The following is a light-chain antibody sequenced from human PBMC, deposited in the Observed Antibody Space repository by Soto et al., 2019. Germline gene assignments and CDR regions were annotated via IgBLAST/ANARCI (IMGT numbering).Light chain of an antibody. CDR1: SSDIGAYDY. J-gene: IGLJ1*01. V-gene: IGLV2-14*01. CDR3: LSFTTTGTHG. CDR2: EVI. Sequence: QSVLSPLASLSRTPRRAISISFPGPSSDIGAYDYVSCFQQHPGKAPKLMSSEVINRPLGVSNRFPGFKSGTTAYPTISGPQVEDEAEHFCLSFTTTGTHGFGSGTKVTV.